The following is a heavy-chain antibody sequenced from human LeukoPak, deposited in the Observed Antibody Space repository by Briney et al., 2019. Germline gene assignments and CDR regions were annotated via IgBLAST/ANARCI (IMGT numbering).Heavy chain of an antibody. CDR3: AKDSKVAAAGYFFDY. CDR1: GFTFNNYG. Sequence: GGSPRLSCAASGFTFNNYGMHWVRQAPGKGLEWVAVIATDGRDKKYADSVKGRFTISRDNSKNTLYLEMNSLRPEDTAVYHCAKDSKVAAAGYFFDYWGQGTLVTVSS. CDR2: IATDGRDK. J-gene: IGHJ4*02. V-gene: IGHV3-30*18. D-gene: IGHD6-13*01.